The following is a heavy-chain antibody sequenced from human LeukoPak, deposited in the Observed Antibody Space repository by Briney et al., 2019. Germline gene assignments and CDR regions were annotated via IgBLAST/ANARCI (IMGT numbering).Heavy chain of an antibody. Sequence: SETLSLTCAVSGGSISSSNWWIWVRQPPGKGLEWIGEIYHSGSTNYNPSLKSRVTISLDKSKNQLSLKLSSVTAADTAVYYCAREQTGGSLDYWGQGTLVTVSS. CDR2: IYHSGST. J-gene: IGHJ4*02. D-gene: IGHD2-15*01. CDR1: GGSISSSNW. CDR3: AREQTGGSLDY. V-gene: IGHV4-4*02.